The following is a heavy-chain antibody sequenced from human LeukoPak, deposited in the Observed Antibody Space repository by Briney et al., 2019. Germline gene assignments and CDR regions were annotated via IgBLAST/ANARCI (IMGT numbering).Heavy chain of an antibody. Sequence: GGSLRLSCAASGFTVSSNYMSWVRQAPGKGLEWVSVIYSGGSTYYADSVKGRFTISRDNSKNTLYLQMNSLRAEDTAVYYCARARGYCGGDWYSDYWGQGTLVTVSS. V-gene: IGHV3-66*01. J-gene: IGHJ4*02. CDR2: IYSGGST. CDR3: ARARGYCGGDWYSDY. CDR1: GFTVSSNY. D-gene: IGHD2-21*02.